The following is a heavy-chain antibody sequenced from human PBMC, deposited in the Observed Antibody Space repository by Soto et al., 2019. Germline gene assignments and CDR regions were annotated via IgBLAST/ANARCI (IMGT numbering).Heavy chain of an antibody. V-gene: IGHV5-51*01. CDR1: GYSFTSYW. D-gene: IGHD6-19*01. J-gene: IGHJ6*02. Sequence: PGESLKISCKGSGYSFTSYWIGWVRQMPGKGLEWMGIIYPGDSDTRYSPSFQGQVTISADKSISTAYLQWNSLEASDTAMYYCARALAVAGTLVGTYYYYGMDVWGQGTTVTLSS. CDR3: ARALAVAGTLVGTYYYYGMDV. CDR2: IYPGDSDT.